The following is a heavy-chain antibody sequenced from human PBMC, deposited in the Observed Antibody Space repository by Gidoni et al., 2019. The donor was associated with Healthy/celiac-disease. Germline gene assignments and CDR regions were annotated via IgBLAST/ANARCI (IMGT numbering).Heavy chain of an antibody. V-gene: IGHV5-51*01. CDR3: ARLDCSTSCYRPQGYYGMDV. J-gene: IGHJ6*02. CDR1: GYSFTSYW. Sequence: EVQLVQSGAEVKQPGESLKISCKGSGYSFTSYWIGWVRQMPGKGLEWRGIIYPGDSDTRYSPSLEGQATISADKSISTAYLQWSSLKAADTAMYYGARLDCSTSCYRPQGYYGMDVWGQGTTVTVSS. D-gene: IGHD2-2*01. CDR2: IYPGDSDT.